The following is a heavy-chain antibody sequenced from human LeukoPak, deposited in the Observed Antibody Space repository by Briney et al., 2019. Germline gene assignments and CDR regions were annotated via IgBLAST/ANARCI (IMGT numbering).Heavy chain of an antibody. J-gene: IGHJ4*02. CDR1: GGSISSYY. D-gene: IGHD1-20*01. V-gene: IGHV4-59*01. CDR2: IYYSGST. Sequence: PSETLSLTCTVSGGSISSYYWSWIRQPPGKGLEWIGYIYYSGSTNYNPSLKSRVTISVDTSKNQFSLKLSSVTAADTAVYYCARDGNWNVMDYWGQGTLVTVPS. CDR3: ARDGNWNVMDY.